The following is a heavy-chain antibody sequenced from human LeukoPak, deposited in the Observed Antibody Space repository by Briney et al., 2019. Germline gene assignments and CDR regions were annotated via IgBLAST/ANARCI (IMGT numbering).Heavy chain of an antibody. V-gene: IGHV3-11*06. CDR2: ISSSSSYT. CDR3: ARDLKGSGSYGYIKSYYGMDV. CDR1: GFTFSDYY. D-gene: IGHD3-10*01. J-gene: IGHJ6*04. Sequence: GGSLRLSCAASGFTFSDYYMSWIRQAPGKGLEWVSYISSSSSYTNYADSVKGRFTISRDNAKNSLYLQMNSLRAEDTAVYYCARDLKGSGSYGYIKSYYGMDVWGKGTTVTASS.